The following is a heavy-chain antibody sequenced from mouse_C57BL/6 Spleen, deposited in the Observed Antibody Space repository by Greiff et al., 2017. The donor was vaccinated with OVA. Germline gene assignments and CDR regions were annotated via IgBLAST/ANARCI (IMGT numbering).Heavy chain of an antibody. J-gene: IGHJ3*01. CDR3: TRPYYDYFASFAY. V-gene: IGHV1-15*01. D-gene: IGHD2-4*01. CDR2: IDPETGGT. Sequence: QVQLQQSGAELVRPGASVTLSCKASGYTFTDYEMHWVKQTPVHGLEWIGAIDPETGGTAYNQKFKGKAILTADKSSSTAYMELRSLTSEDSAVYYCTRPYYDYFASFAYWGQGTLVTVSA. CDR1: GYTFTDYE.